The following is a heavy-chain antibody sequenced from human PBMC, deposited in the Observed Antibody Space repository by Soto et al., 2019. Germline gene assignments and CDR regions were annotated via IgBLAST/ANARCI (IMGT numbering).Heavy chain of an antibody. Sequence: ASVKVSCKASGYTFTSYGISWVLQAPGQGLEWMGWISAYNGNTNYAQKLQGRVTMTTDTSTSTAYMELRSLRSDDTAVYYCARDLDSSGYYSHFDYWGQGTLVTVSS. V-gene: IGHV1-18*01. J-gene: IGHJ4*02. CDR2: ISAYNGNT. CDR1: GYTFTSYG. CDR3: ARDLDSSGYYSHFDY. D-gene: IGHD3-22*01.